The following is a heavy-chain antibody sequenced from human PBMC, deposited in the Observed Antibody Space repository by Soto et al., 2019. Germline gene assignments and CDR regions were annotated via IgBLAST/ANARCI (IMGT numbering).Heavy chain of an antibody. CDR1: GFTFSSYG. CDR2: ISNDGSNK. J-gene: IGHJ1*01. D-gene: IGHD6-13*01. CDR3: ANDGGSSWCQH. Sequence: GGSLRLSCAASGFTFSSYGMHWVRQAPGKGLEWVAVISNDGSNKYYAESVKCRFTISRDNSKNTLYLQMNSLRAEDTAVYYCANDGGSSWCQHWGQGTLFTVSS. V-gene: IGHV3-30*18.